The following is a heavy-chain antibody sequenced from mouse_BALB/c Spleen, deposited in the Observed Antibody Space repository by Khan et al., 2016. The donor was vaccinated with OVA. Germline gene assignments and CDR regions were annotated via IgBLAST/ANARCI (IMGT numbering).Heavy chain of an antibody. J-gene: IGHJ3*01. Sequence: EVELVESGGDLVKPGGSLRLSCAASGFTFSTSGMPWVRQTPDKRLEWVATISSGGSYTYYPDSVKGRFTISRDNAKNTLYLQMSSLKSEDTDSYYGTRHNYGWFAYWGQGAPVTVSA. V-gene: IGHV5-6*01. D-gene: IGHD1-1*01. CDR3: TRHNYGWFAY. CDR2: ISSGGSYT. CDR1: GFTFSTSG.